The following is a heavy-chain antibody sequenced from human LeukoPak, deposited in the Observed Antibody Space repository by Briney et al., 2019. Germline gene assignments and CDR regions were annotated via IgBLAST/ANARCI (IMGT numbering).Heavy chain of an antibody. D-gene: IGHD4-17*01. Sequence: GGSLRLSCAASGSTFSNAWMSWVRQAPGKGLEWAGRIKSKTDGGTTDYAAPVKGRFTISRDDSKNTLYLQMNSLKTEDTAVYYCTTDIMTTVTTYYYYGMDVWGQGTTVTVSS. CDR3: TTDIMTTVTTYYYYGMDV. CDR2: IKSKTDGGTT. V-gene: IGHV3-15*01. CDR1: GSTFSNAW. J-gene: IGHJ6*02.